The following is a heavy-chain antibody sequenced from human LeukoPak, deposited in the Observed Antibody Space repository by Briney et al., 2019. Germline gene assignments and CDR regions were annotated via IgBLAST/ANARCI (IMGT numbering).Heavy chain of an antibody. D-gene: IGHD3-10*01. CDR3: ARGDYYGSPKVVAA. J-gene: IGHJ5*02. V-gene: IGHV1-2*02. CDR1: GYTFTDYY. Sequence: ASVKVSCKASGYTFTDYYINWVRQAPGQGLEWIGWVNPNSGDTNYAQKFQDRVTMTRDTSISTAYIELNFLRSDDTAVFYCARGDYYGSPKVVAAWGQGTLVTVSS. CDR2: VNPNSGDT.